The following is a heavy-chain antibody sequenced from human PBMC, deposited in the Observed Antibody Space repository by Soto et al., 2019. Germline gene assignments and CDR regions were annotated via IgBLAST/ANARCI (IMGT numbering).Heavy chain of an antibody. CDR1: GFTFSDYY. J-gene: IGHJ4*02. Sequence: LRLSCAASGFTFSDYYMSWIRQAPGKGLEWVSYISSSGSTIYYADSVKGRFTISRDNAKNSLYLQMNSLRAEDTAVYYCARDHYDFWSGYSGDYFDYWGQGTLVTVSS. CDR2: ISSSGSTI. V-gene: IGHV3-11*01. CDR3: ARDHYDFWSGYSGDYFDY. D-gene: IGHD3-3*01.